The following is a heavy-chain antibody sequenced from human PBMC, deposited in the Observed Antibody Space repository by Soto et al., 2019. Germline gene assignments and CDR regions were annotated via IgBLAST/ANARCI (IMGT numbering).Heavy chain of an antibody. CDR2: NYNSGST. J-gene: IGHJ3*02. V-gene: IGHV4-30-2*01. Sequence: NLRVTWAVSGGSIRRGGYSRCWIRQPPGKGLEWIGYNYNSGSTYYNPSLKRRVTISVNRSKNQFSLKLSSVTAADTAVYYCAGTLRFLEWLFIWGQGTLVT. D-gene: IGHD3-3*01. CDR3: AGTLRFLEWLFI. CDR1: GGSIRRGGYS.